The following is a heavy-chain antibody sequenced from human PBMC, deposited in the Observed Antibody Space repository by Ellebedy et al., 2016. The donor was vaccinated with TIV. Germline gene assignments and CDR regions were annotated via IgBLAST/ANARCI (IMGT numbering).Heavy chain of an antibody. J-gene: IGHJ4*02. D-gene: IGHD1-1*01. V-gene: IGHV3-30*18. CDR2: ISGGRNTK. CDR3: AKGAPHASGRLEY. Sequence: GESLKISCAASGFNVSSFGMHWVRQAPGKGLEWLTVISGGRNTKFYADSVKGRFSISRDSSNNTLFLQMDSLRPEDTALYYCAKGAPHASGRLEYWGQGTLVNVSP. CDR1: GFNVSSFG.